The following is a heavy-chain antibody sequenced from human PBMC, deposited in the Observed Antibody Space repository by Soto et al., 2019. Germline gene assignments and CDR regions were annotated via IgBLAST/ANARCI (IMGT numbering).Heavy chain of an antibody. D-gene: IGHD6-6*01. J-gene: IGHJ4*02. CDR1: GFTFSSYW. CDR2: INSDGSST. V-gene: IGHV3-74*01. CDR3: AKDLGIAAPWLFDY. Sequence: PGGSLRLSCAASGFTFSSYWMHWVRQAPGKGLVWVSRINSDGSSTSYAGSVKGRFTISRDNAKNTLYLQMNSLRAEDTAVYYCAKDLGIAAPWLFDYWGQGTLVTVSS.